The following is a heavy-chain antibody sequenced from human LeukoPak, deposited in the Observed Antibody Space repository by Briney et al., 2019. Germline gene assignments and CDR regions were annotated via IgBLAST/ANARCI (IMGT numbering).Heavy chain of an antibody. D-gene: IGHD1-1*01. Sequence: SETLSLTCSVSGFSISGGYYWDWIRQPPGKGLEWLGSIYHSGNTDYNPSLKSRVTLSVDTAKNKFFLRLGSVTAADTAVYYCARIVQITGTIPHWGQGTLVTVSS. V-gene: IGHV4-38-2*02. CDR1: GFSISGGYY. CDR2: IYHSGNT. CDR3: ARIVQITGTIPH. J-gene: IGHJ4*02.